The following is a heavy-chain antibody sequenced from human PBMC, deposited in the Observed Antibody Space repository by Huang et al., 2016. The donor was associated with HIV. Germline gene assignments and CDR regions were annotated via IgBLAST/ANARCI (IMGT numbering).Heavy chain of an antibody. CDR1: GYTFTNYG. Sequence: QVQLVQSGSELKKPGASVKVSCKASGYTFTNYGVHWVRQAPGQGLEWMGLINNDTGKPRYAQGLTGRFVFSLDTSVNTAYLQISSLKAADSAIYYCVRVRRVMDTYCVADCSTLEAFDIWGQGTVVTVSA. J-gene: IGHJ3*02. CDR2: INNDTGKP. V-gene: IGHV7-4-1*02. D-gene: IGHD2-21*02. CDR3: VRVRRVMDTYCVADCSTLEAFDI.